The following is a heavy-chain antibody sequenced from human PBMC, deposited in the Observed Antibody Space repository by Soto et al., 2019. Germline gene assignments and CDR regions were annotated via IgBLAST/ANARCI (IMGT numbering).Heavy chain of an antibody. Sequence: SETLSLTCTVSGGSISSGGYYWSWIRQHPGKGLEWIGYIYYSGSTYYNPSLKSRVTISVDTPKNQFSLKLSSVTAADTAVYYCARGVYDILTGYYYFDYWGQGTLVTVSS. V-gene: IGHV4-31*03. CDR3: ARGVYDILTGYYYFDY. CDR2: IYYSGST. J-gene: IGHJ4*02. CDR1: GGSISSGGYY. D-gene: IGHD3-9*01.